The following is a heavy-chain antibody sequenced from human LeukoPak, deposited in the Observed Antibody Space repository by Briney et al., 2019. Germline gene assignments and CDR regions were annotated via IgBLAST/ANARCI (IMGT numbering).Heavy chain of an antibody. J-gene: IGHJ6*03. Sequence: GGSLRLSCAASGFTFSDYYMSWIRQAPGKGLEWVSYISSSGSTIYYADSVKGRFTISRDNAKNSLYLQMNSLRAEDTAVYYCARVPTYSSSWYAQRYYYYYYMDVWGKGTTVTVSS. D-gene: IGHD6-13*01. CDR3: ARVPTYSSSWYAQRYYYYYYMDV. CDR2: ISSSGSTI. V-gene: IGHV3-11*04. CDR1: GFTFSDYY.